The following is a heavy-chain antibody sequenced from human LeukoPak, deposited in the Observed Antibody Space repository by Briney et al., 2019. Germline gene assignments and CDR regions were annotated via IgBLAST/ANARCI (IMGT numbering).Heavy chain of an antibody. CDR1: GGSISSYY. V-gene: IGHV4-59*08. D-gene: IGHD5-18*01. Sequence: SETLSLTCTVSGGSISSYYWSWIRQPPGKGLEWIGYIYYSGSTNYNPSLKSRVTISVDTSKNQFSLKLSSVTAADTAVYYCARHPDTADAFDIWGQGTMVTVSS. J-gene: IGHJ3*02. CDR3: ARHPDTADAFDI. CDR2: IYYSGST.